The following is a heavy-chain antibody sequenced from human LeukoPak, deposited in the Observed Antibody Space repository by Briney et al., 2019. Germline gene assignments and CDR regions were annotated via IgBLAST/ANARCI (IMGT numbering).Heavy chain of an antibody. D-gene: IGHD2-21*01. V-gene: IGHV3-7*01. CDR1: GFTFSSYW. J-gene: IGHJ4*02. Sequence: SGGSLRLPCAASGFTFSSYWMSWVRQAPGKGLEWVANIEKDGSDKYYVDSVKGRFTISRDNAKDSVYLQMDSLRAEDSAVYYCARSLWPGDYWGQGTLVTVSS. CDR2: IEKDGSDK. CDR3: ARSLWPGDY.